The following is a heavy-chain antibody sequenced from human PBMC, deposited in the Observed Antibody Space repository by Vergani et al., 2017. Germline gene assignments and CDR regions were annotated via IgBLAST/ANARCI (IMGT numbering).Heavy chain of an antibody. CDR2: ISSSSSYI. CDR1: GFTFSSYS. J-gene: IGHJ6*02. CDR3: AKDEADSWTGYPAGYYYGMDV. Sequence: EVQLVESGGGLVKPGGSLRLSCAASGFTFSSYSMNWVRQAPGKGLEWVSSISSSSSYICYADSVKGRFTISSDNAKNSLYLQMNRLRAEDTAVYYCAKDEADSWTGYPAGYYYGMDVWGQGTTVTVSS. V-gene: IGHV3-21*01. D-gene: IGHD3/OR15-3a*01.